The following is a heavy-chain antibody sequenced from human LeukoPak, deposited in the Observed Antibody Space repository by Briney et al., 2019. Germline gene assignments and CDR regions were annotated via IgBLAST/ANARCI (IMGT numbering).Heavy chain of an antibody. J-gene: IGHJ3*02. Sequence: PSETLSLTCTVSGGSISSHYWSWIRQPPGKGLEWIGYIYYSGSTNYNPSLKSRVTISVDTSKNQFSLKLSSVTAADTAVYYCAREVISTFPFDIWGQGTMVTVSS. CDR2: IYYSGST. CDR1: GGSISSHY. V-gene: IGHV4-59*11. D-gene: IGHD3-22*01. CDR3: AREVISTFPFDI.